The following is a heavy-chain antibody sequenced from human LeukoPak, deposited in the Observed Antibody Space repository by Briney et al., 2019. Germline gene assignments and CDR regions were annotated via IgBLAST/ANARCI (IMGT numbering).Heavy chain of an antibody. V-gene: IGHV1-69*13. D-gene: IGHD4-17*01. Sequence: SVKVSCKASGGTFSSYAISWVRQAPGQGLEWMGGIIPIFGTANYAQKFQGRVTITADESTSTAYMELSSLRSEDTAVYYCARPRLEDYGDQYYFDYWGQGTLVTVSS. J-gene: IGHJ4*02. CDR2: IIPIFGTA. CDR3: ARPRLEDYGDQYYFDY. CDR1: GGTFSSYA.